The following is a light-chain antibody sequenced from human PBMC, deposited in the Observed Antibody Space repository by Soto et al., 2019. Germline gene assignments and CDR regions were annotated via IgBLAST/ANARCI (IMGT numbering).Light chain of an antibody. CDR2: EVS. V-gene: IGLV2-14*01. CDR1: SSDVGGYNY. CDR3: ASWDDNLHRVT. Sequence: QSALTQPASVSGSPGQSITISCTGTSSDVGGYNYVSWYQQHPGKAPKLMIYEVSNRPSGVSDRFSGSKSGTSASLDISGLQYEDEADYYSASWDDNLHRVTFGGGTKLTVL. J-gene: IGLJ2*01.